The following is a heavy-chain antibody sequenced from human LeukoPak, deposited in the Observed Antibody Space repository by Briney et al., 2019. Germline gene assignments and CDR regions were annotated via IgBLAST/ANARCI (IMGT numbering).Heavy chain of an antibody. J-gene: IGHJ4*02. Sequence: GGSLRLSCAASGFTFSTYWMSWVRQAPGKGLEWLANIKQDGSEEYYVDSVKGRFTISRDNAKNSVYLQINSLRVDDTAIYYCATDYKGYWGQGTLVTVSS. V-gene: IGHV3-7*05. D-gene: IGHD2-15*01. CDR1: GFTFSTYW. CDR3: ATDYKGY. CDR2: IKQDGSEE.